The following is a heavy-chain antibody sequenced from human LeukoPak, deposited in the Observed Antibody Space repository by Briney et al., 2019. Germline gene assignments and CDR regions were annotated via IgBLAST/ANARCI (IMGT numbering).Heavy chain of an antibody. V-gene: IGHV7-4-1*02. J-gene: IGHJ6*02. D-gene: IGHD2-2*01. Sequence: ASVKVSCKASGYTFTSYAMNWVRQAPGQGLEWMGWINTNTGNPTYAQGFTGRFVFSLDTSVSTAYLQISSLKAEDTAVSYCARDDYCSSTSCSFYYYYYGMDVWGQGTTVTVSS. CDR3: ARDDYCSSTSCSFYYYYYGMDV. CDR1: GYTFTSYA. CDR2: INTNTGNP.